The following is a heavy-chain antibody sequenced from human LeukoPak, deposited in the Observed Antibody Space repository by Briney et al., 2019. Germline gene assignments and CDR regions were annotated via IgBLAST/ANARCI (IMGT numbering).Heavy chain of an antibody. Sequence: SETLSLTCAVSGGSISSNNWWSWVRQPPGKGLEWIGEIYHSGNANYNPSLKTRVTMSVDKSKNQFSLILSSVTAADTAVYYCAKLNGYLVDYYYYYMDVWGKGTTVTVSS. V-gene: IGHV4-4*02. D-gene: IGHD2-21*01. J-gene: IGHJ6*03. CDR2: IYHSGNA. CDR1: GGSISSNNW. CDR3: AKLNGYLVDYYYYYMDV.